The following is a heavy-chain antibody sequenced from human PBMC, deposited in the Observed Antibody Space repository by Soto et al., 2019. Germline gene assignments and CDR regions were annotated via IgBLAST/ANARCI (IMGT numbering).Heavy chain of an antibody. CDR1: GFTFSTYW. J-gene: IGHJ4*02. D-gene: IGHD2-21*02. CDR2: IKQDGSKK. Sequence: VQLVESGRALVQPGGSLRLSCAASGFTFSTYWMSWVRQAPGKGLEWVANIKQDGSKKHYVDSVKGRFSLSRDNAKNSLYLQMNSLSAEDTAVYYCARGAYCGGDCYHHFDFWGQGTLVTVSS. CDR3: ARGAYCGGDCYHHFDF. V-gene: IGHV3-7*04.